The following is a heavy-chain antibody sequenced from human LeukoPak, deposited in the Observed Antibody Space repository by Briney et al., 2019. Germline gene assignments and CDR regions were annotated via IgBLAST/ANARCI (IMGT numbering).Heavy chain of an antibody. CDR1: GGSISSGGYY. Sequence: SETLSLTCTVSGGSISSGGYYWSWIRQHPGKGLEWIGYIYYSGSTYYNPSLKSRVTISVDTSKNQFSLKLSSVTAADTAVYYCARVRSGWPHGGFDYWGQGTLVTVSS. CDR2: IYYSGST. V-gene: IGHV4-31*03. J-gene: IGHJ4*02. D-gene: IGHD6-19*01. CDR3: ARVRSGWPHGGFDY.